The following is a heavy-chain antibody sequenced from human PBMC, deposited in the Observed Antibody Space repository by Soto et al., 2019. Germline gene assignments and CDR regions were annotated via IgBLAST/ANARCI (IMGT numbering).Heavy chain of an antibody. CDR3: ASRSMIGYGMDV. V-gene: IGHV1-46*01. Sequence: ASVKVSCKASGYTFTSYYMHWVRQAPGQGLEWMGIINPSGGSTSYAQRFQGRVTMTRDTSTSTVYMELSSLRSEDTAVYYCASRSMIGYGMDVWGQGTTVTVSS. D-gene: IGHD3-22*01. J-gene: IGHJ6*02. CDR2: INPSGGST. CDR1: GYTFTSYY.